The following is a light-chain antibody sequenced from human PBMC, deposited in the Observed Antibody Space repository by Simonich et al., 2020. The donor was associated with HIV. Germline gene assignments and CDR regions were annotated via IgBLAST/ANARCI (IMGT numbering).Light chain of an antibody. CDR1: QSVLYSSNNKNY. Sequence: DIVMTQSQDSLAVSLVERATINCKSSQSVLYSSNNKNYLAWYQQKPGQPPKLLIYWASTRESGVPDRFSGSESGTDFTLTISSLQAEDVAVYYCQQYYSTPPTFGQGTKVEIK. V-gene: IGKV4-1*01. CDR3: QQYYSTPPT. CDR2: WAS. J-gene: IGKJ1*01.